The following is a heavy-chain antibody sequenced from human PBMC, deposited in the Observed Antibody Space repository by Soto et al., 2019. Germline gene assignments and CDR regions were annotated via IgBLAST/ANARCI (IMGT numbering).Heavy chain of an antibody. CDR2: IIPIFGTA. V-gene: IGHV1-69*13. J-gene: IGHJ5*02. D-gene: IGHD1-26*01. CDR1: GGTFSGYA. CDR3: ARMGFRTPNNWFDP. Sequence: SVKVSCKASGGTFSGYAISWVRQAPGQGLEWMGGIIPIFGTANYAQKFQGRVTITADESTSTAYMELSSLRSEDTAVYYCARMGFRTPNNWFDPWGKGTLVTVSS.